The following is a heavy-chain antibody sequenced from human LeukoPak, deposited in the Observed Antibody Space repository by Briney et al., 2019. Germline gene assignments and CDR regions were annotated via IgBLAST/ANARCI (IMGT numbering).Heavy chain of an antibody. J-gene: IGHJ3*02. CDR3: AREFPLNYYDSRALGAFDI. D-gene: IGHD3-22*01. V-gene: IGHV3-30-3*01. CDR2: ISYDGSNK. Sequence: GRSLRLSCAASGFTFSSYAMHWVRQAPGKGLEWVAVISYDGSNKYYADSVKGQFTISRDNSKNTLYLQMNSLRAEDTAVYYCAREFPLNYYDSRALGAFDIWGQGTMVTVSS. CDR1: GFTFSSYA.